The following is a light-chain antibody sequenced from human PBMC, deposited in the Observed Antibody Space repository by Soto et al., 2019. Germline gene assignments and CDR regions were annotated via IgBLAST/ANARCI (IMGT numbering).Light chain of an antibody. J-gene: IGKJ4*01. Sequence: DIQMTQSPSSVSASVGDRVTITCRASQDISKWLTWYQQKPGKAPELLIYTASTLQSGVPSRFSGSGSGTDFTLTISSLQPEDFATYYCQQGNSFPLTFGGGTKVEI. V-gene: IGKV1-12*01. CDR1: QDISKW. CDR3: QQGNSFPLT. CDR2: TAS.